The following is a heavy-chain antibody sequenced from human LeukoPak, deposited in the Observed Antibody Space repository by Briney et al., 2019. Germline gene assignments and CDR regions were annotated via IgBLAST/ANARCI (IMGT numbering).Heavy chain of an antibody. CDR3: ARDQWLDY. Sequence: GGSLRLPCAASGFTFSGYIMNWVRQAPGKGLEWVSFIGSSGNTIYYADSVKGRFTVSRGNAKNSLYLQMNSLRAEDTAVYYCARDQWLDYWGQGTLVTVSS. D-gene: IGHD6-19*01. V-gene: IGHV3-48*01. CDR2: IGSSGNTI. J-gene: IGHJ4*02. CDR1: GFTFSGYI.